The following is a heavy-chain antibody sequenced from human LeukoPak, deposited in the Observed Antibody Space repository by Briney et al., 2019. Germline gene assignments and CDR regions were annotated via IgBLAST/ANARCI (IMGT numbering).Heavy chain of an antibody. D-gene: IGHD3-22*01. CDR1: GLIFSSYQ. J-gene: IGHJ4*02. V-gene: IGHV3-48*03. CDR3: ARHVVAVGFDY. CDR2: ISTIGGTI. Sequence: GGSLRLSCAASGLIFSSYQMNWVRQAPGKGLEWISHISTIGGTIYYADSVKGRFTISRDNAKNSLYLQMNSLRAEDTAVYYCARHVVAVGFDYWGQGTLATVSS.